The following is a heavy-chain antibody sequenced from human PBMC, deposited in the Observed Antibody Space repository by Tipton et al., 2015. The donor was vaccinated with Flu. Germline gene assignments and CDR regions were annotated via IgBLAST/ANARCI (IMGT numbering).Heavy chain of an antibody. CDR1: GGSLSGYY. V-gene: IGHV4-4*07. CDR2: IYTSGNT. Sequence: TLSLTCNVSGGSLSGYYWSWIRQPAGKGLEWIGRIYTSGNTNYSPSLKSRVTMSVDTSKNQFSLKLSSMTAADTAVYYCARALQNYFDYWGQGTLVIVSS. J-gene: IGHJ4*02. CDR3: ARALQNYFDY.